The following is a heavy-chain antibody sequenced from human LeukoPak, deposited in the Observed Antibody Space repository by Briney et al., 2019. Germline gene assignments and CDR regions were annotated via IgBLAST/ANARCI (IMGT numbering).Heavy chain of an antibody. D-gene: IGHD3-3*01. CDR1: GYTLTELS. CDR3: ATDQDYDFWSGRFQGAFDI. CDR2: FDPEDGET. V-gene: IGHV1-24*01. Sequence: ASVKVSCKVSGYTLTELSMHWVRQAPGKGLEWMGGFDPEDGETIYAQKFQGRVTMTDDTSTDTAYMELSSLRSEDTAVYYCATDQDYDFWSGRFQGAFDIWGQGTMVTVSS. J-gene: IGHJ3*02.